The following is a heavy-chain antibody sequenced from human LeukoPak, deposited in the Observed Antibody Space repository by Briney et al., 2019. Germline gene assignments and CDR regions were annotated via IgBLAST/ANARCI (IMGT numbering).Heavy chain of an antibody. CDR3: ATMQGYSYSVS. V-gene: IGHV1-69*13. Sequence: SVTVSFKASGGAFIKTAINWVRQAPGQGLEWMGGFIPFYDATNYAQRFQGRLTINVDGSASTAYMELTSLTSEDTAIYYCATMQGYSYSVSWGQGTLITVSS. CDR1: GGAFIKTA. J-gene: IGHJ4*02. D-gene: IGHD5-18*01. CDR2: FIPFYDAT.